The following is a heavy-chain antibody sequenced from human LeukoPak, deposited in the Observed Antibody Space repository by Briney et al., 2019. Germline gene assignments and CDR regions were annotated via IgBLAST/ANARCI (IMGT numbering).Heavy chain of an antibody. J-gene: IGHJ6*03. CDR2: IIPIFGTA. Sequence: ASVKVSCKASGGTFSSYAISWVRQAPGQGLEWMGGIIPIFGTANYAQKFQGRVTITAGESTSTAYMELRSLRSDDTAVYYCARDSTSYMDVWGKGTTVTVSS. CDR1: GGTFSSYA. D-gene: IGHD1-1*01. CDR3: ARDSTSYMDV. V-gene: IGHV1-69*13.